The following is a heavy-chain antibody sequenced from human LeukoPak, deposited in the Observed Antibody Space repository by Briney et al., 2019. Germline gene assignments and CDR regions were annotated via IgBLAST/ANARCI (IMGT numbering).Heavy chain of an antibody. CDR3: AELGITMIGGV. J-gene: IGHJ6*04. Sequence: GGSLRLSCAASGFIFRTSGMNWVRQAPGKGLEWVSYISSSGSTIYYADSVKGRFTISRDNAKNSLYLQMNSLRAEDTAVYYCAELGITMIGGVWGKGTTVTISS. CDR1: GFIFRTSG. CDR2: ISSSGSTI. V-gene: IGHV3-48*04. D-gene: IGHD3-10*02.